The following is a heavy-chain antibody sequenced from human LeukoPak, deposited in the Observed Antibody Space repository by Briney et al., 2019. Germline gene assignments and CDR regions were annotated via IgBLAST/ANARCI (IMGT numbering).Heavy chain of an antibody. J-gene: IGHJ4*02. D-gene: IGHD5-18*01. Sequence: SETLSLTCTVSGGSISSSSYYWGWIRQPPGKGLEWIGSIYYSGSTYYNPSLKSRVTISVDTSKNQFSLKLSSVTAADTAVYYCARDWITAMVTLDYWGQGTLVTVSS. V-gene: IGHV4-39*07. CDR2: IYYSGST. CDR3: ARDWITAMVTLDY. CDR1: GGSISSSSYY.